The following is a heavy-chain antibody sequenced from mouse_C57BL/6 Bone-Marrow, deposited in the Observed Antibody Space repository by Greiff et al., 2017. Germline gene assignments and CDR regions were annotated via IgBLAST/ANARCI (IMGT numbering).Heavy chain of an antibody. Sequence: DVHLVESGGDLVKPGGSLKISCAASGFTFSSYGMSWVRQTPGKRLEWVGTISSGGSYTYYPDSVKGRVTISRDNAKNTLYLQLSSLKAEDTAMYYCARRNFTTADYWGQGTTLTVSS. V-gene: IGHV5-6*01. CDR2: ISSGGSYT. J-gene: IGHJ2*01. CDR3: ARRNFTTADY. D-gene: IGHD1-2*01. CDR1: GFTFSSYG.